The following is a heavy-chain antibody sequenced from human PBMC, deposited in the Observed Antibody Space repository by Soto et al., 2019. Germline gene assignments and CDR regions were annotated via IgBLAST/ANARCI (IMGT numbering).Heavy chain of an antibody. CDR1: GYSFTSYW. CDR2: IYPGDSDT. Sequence: GESLKISCKGSGYSFTSYWIGWVRQMPGKGLEWMGIIYPGDSDTRYSPSFQGQVTISADKSISTAYLQWSSLKASDTAMYYCARQDIVVVPAAILNWFDPWGQGTLVTVSS. V-gene: IGHV5-51*01. J-gene: IGHJ5*02. CDR3: ARQDIVVVPAAILNWFDP. D-gene: IGHD2-2*01.